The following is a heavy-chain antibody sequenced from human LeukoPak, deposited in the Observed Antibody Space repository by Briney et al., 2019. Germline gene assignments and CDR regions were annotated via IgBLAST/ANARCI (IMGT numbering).Heavy chain of an antibody. Sequence: SVKVSCKASGGTFSSYAISWVRQAPGQGLEWMGGIIPIFGTANYAQRFQGRVTITTDESTSTAYMELSSLRSEDTAVYYCARGPQMATIVYYYYYYMDVWGKGTTVTVSS. V-gene: IGHV1-69*05. CDR2: IIPIFGTA. CDR1: GGTFSSYA. CDR3: ARGPQMATIVYYYYYYMDV. D-gene: IGHD5-24*01. J-gene: IGHJ6*03.